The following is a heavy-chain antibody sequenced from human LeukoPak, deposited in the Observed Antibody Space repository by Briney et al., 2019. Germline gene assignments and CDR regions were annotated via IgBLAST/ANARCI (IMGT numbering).Heavy chain of an antibody. J-gene: IGHJ5*02. CDR3: ARVRAGLQAFDT. CDR2: ISSGSKYI. CDR1: GFKFNTHN. D-gene: IGHD4-11*01. Sequence: PGESLRLSCAVSGFKFNTHNLNWVRQAPGKRLEWVSSISSGSKYILYADSVKGRFTVSRDNAKNSLYLQMNSLRAEDTAVYYCARVRAGLQAFDTWGQGTLVTVSS. V-gene: IGHV3-21*01.